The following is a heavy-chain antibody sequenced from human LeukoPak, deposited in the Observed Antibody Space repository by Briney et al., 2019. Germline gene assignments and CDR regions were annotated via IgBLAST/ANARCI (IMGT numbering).Heavy chain of an antibody. CDR1: GGSISSSSYY. Sequence: SETLSLTCTVSGGSISSSSYYWGWIRQPPGKGLEWIGSIYYSGSTYYNPSLKSRVTISVDTSKNQFSLKLSSVTAADTAVYYCASRIAAAQDAFDIWGQGTMVTVSS. J-gene: IGHJ3*02. D-gene: IGHD6-13*01. CDR3: ASRIAAAQDAFDI. V-gene: IGHV4-39*01. CDR2: IYYSGST.